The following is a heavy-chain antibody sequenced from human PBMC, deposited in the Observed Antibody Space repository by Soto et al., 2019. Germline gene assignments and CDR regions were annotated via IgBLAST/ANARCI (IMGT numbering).Heavy chain of an antibody. D-gene: IGHD2-2*02. V-gene: IGHV5-51*01. CDR2: IYPGDSDT. CDR1: GYSFTSYW. Sequence: EVQLVQSGAEVKKPGESLKISCKGSGYSFTSYWIGWVRQMPGKGLEWMGIIYPGDSDTRCSPSFQGQVTISADKSISTSYLQWSSLKVSDTAMYYCARQYCISTSCHIAAFDIWGQGTMVTVSS. J-gene: IGHJ3*02. CDR3: ARQYCISTSCHIAAFDI.